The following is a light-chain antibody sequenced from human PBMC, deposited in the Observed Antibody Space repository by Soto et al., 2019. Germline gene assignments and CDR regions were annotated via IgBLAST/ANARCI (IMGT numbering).Light chain of an antibody. CDR3: SSYTSSSTLLYV. V-gene: IGLV2-14*03. Sequence: QSVLTQPASVSGSPGQSITISCTGTSSDVGGYNYVSWYQQHPGKAPKVVIYDVSDRPSGVSNRFSGSKSGNTASLTISGLQAEDEAYYYCSSYTSSSTLLYVFGTGTRSPS. J-gene: IGLJ1*01. CDR2: DVS. CDR1: SSDVGGYNY.